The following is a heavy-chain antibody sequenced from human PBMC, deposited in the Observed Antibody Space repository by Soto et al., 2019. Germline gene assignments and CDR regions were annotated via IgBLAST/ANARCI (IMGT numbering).Heavy chain of an antibody. V-gene: IGHV2-26*01. J-gene: IGHJ3*02. CDR1: GFSLTNTRMG. CDR3: ARIEKMDRAFDT. CDR2: IFSSDDS. Sequence: QVTLMESGPVLVKPTETLTLTCTVSGFSLTNTRMGVSWIRQTPGKALEWVAHIFSSDDSSFSPSLSNRLTISRDTSKSQVVLFMPNMDPMDTATYYCARIEKMDRAFDTWGQGIMVTVSS. D-gene: IGHD2-8*01.